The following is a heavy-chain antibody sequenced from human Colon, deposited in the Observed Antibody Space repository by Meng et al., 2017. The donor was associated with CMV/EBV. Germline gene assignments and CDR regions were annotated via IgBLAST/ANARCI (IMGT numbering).Heavy chain of an antibody. Sequence: LARQQSGPGMVRPSETLSLTCTVSGGSISSSSYYWAWIRQPPGKGLEWIGSIFYTGTTYYKPSLKSRVTISVDTSKNQFSLKLSSVTAADTAVYYCIRETTGSSSSYWGQGTLVTVSS. CDR3: IRETTGSSSSY. CDR2: IFYTGTT. CDR1: GGSISSSSYY. V-gene: IGHV4-39*07. D-gene: IGHD6-6*01. J-gene: IGHJ4*02.